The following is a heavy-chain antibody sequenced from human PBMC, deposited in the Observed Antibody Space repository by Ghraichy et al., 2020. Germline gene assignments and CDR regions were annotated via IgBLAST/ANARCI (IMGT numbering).Heavy chain of an antibody. V-gene: IGHV1-18*01. CDR2: ISAYNGNT. J-gene: IGHJ4*02. Sequence: ASVKVSCKASGYTFTSYGISWVRQAPGQGLEWMGWISAYNGNTNYAQKLQGRVTMTTDTSTSTAYMELRSLRSDDTAMYYCARALEYYDILTGYFDFDYWGQGTLVTVSS. CDR3: ARALEYYDILTGYFDFDY. CDR1: GYTFTSYG. D-gene: IGHD3-9*01.